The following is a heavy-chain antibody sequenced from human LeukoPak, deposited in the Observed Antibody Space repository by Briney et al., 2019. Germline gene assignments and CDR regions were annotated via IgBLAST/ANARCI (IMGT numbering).Heavy chain of an antibody. V-gene: IGHV3-23*01. CDR1: GFTFSSYA. J-gene: IGHJ4*02. Sequence: PGGSLRLSCAASGFTFSSYAMNWVRQAPGKGLEWVSTISGSGGTTNYADAVQGRFTISRDNSKNTLYLQMSSPRAEDTAVYYCAKVLYSRSSVDYWGQGTLVTVSS. CDR3: AKVLYSRSSVDY. D-gene: IGHD6-6*01. CDR2: ISGSGGTT.